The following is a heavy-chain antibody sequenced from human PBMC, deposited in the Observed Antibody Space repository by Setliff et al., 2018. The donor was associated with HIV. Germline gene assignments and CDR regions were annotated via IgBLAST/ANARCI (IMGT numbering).Heavy chain of an antibody. D-gene: IGHD3-3*01. V-gene: IGHV1-46*01. J-gene: IGHJ6*03. CDR2: INPSGGST. CDR3: ARVNNFWSGYYAYYYYYMDV. CDR1: GYTFTSYY. Sequence: GASVKVSCKASGYTFTSYYMHWVRQAPGQGLEWMGIINPSGGSTSYAQKFQGRVTMTRDTSTSTVYMELSSLRSEDTAVYYCARVNNFWSGYYAYYYYYMDVWGKGTTVTVSS.